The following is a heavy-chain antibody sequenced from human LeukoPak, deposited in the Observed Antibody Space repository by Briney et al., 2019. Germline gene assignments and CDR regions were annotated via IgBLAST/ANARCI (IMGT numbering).Heavy chain of an antibody. J-gene: IGHJ3*02. V-gene: IGHV3-74*01. D-gene: IGHD5-24*01. CDR1: GFTFSSYC. Sequence: PGGSLRLSCAASGFTFSSYCMHWVRQAPGKGLEWVARINYGGSSNSYADSVKCRFTITRDNAKNMLYLQMNSLRAEDTAVYYCARVGWLQNVAFDIWGQGTMVTVSS. CDR2: INYGGSSN. CDR3: ARVGWLQNVAFDI.